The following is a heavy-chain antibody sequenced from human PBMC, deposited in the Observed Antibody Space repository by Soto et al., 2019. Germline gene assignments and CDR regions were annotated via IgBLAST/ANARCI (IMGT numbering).Heavy chain of an antibody. D-gene: IGHD3-22*01. CDR2: ISYDGSNK. J-gene: IGHJ4*02. V-gene: IGHV3-30*18. CDR1: GFTFSSYG. CDR3: AKNVGSGYYHPLYFDY. Sequence: QVQLVESGGGVVQPGRSLRLSCAASGFTFSSYGMHWVRQAPGKGLEWVAVISYDGSNKYYADSVKGQFTISRDNSKNTLYLQMNSLRAEDTAVYYCAKNVGSGYYHPLYFDYWGQGTLVTVSS.